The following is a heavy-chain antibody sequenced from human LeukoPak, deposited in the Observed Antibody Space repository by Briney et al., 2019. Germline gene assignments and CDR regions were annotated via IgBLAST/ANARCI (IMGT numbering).Heavy chain of an antibody. CDR2: ISYSGST. CDR3: ARDYGDYFRWFDP. J-gene: IGHJ5*02. V-gene: IGHV4-31*11. D-gene: IGHD4-17*01. CDR1: GGSLSDYY. Sequence: PSETLSLTCAVYGGSLSDYYWSWIRQHPGKGLERIGYISYSGSTYYNPSLKSRVNISMDTSKNQFSLSLTSVTAADTAVYYCARDYGDYFRWFDPWGQGTLVTVSS.